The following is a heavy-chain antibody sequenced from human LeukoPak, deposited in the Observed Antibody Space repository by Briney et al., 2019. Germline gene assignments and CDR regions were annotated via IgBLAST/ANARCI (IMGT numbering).Heavy chain of an antibody. CDR1: GWTFSDYF. D-gene: IGHD1-1*01. CDR3: ARVPREPDSGNTTPMDV. V-gene: IGHV3-11*01. Sequence: GGSLRLSCAGSGWTFSDYFMSWIRQAPGKGLEYVAYISSGGSTIYYADSVKGRFTISRHNAKNSLYLQLNSLRAEDTAVYYCARVPREPDSGNTTPMDVWGQGTMVTVSS. CDR2: ISSGGSTI. J-gene: IGHJ6*02.